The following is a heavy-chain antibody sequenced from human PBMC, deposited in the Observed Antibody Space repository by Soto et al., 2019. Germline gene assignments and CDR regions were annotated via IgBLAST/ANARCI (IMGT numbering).Heavy chain of an antibody. CDR1: GGSISSSTYY. CDR3: ARQYYCTKGVCPTRFAP. V-gene: IGHV4-39*01. Sequence: SETLSLTCSVSGGSISSSTYYWGWIRQPPGKGLEWIGSIYYSGSTYYNPSLKSRLTISVDTSKNQFSLKLSSVTAADTAVYYGARQYYCTKGVCPTRFAPWGQGTLVTVPS. D-gene: IGHD2-8*01. J-gene: IGHJ5*02. CDR2: IYYSGST.